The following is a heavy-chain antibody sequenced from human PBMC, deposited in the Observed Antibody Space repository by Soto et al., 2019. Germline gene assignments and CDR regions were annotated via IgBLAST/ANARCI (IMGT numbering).Heavy chain of an antibody. CDR2: IWYDGSHN. V-gene: IGHV3-33*01. Sequence: QVQLVESGGGVVQPGRSLRLSCAASGFTFSTYGRHWVRQAPGMGLEWVAVIWYDGSHNDYADSVKGRFTISRDNSKNGSYLQMNTLRVEDAVVYYCAGAVGSADWWGQGTVVTVCS. D-gene: IGHD1-26*01. CDR3: AGAVGSADW. J-gene: IGHJ4*02. CDR1: GFTFSTYG.